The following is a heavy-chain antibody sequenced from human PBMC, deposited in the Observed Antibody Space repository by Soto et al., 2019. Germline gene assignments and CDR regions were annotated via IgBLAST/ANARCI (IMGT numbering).Heavy chain of an antibody. CDR1: GYTFTSYA. CDR3: ARGGPPIDY. Sequence: QVQLVQSGAAEKKPGASVKVSCKAPGYTFTSYAIHWVRQAPGQRLEWMGWINAGNGNTKYSQKFPGRVTITRDTSASTAYMELSSLRSEDTAVYYCARGGPPIDYWGQGALVTVSS. V-gene: IGHV1-3*05. J-gene: IGHJ4*02. CDR2: INAGNGNT. D-gene: IGHD3-10*01.